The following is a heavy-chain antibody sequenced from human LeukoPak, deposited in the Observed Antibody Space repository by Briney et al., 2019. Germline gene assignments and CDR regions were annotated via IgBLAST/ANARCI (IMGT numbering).Heavy chain of an antibody. CDR1: GFTFSSYA. J-gene: IGHJ4*02. CDR3: ARDTCGGSCYLHY. V-gene: IGHV3-30-3*01. Sequence: GGSLRLSCAASGFTFSSYAMHWVRQAPGKGLEWVAVISYDGSNKYYADSVKGRFTISRDNSKNTLYLQMNSLRAEDTAVYYCARDTCGGSCYLHYWGQGTLVTVSS. CDR2: ISYDGSNK. D-gene: IGHD2-15*01.